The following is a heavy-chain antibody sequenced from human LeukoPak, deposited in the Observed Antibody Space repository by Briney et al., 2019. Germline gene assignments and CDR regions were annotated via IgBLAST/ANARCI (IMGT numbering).Heavy chain of an antibody. V-gene: IGHV3-7*01. CDR1: GFTFGNYW. D-gene: IGHD4-17*01. CDR2: IKHDGSED. Sequence: TGGSLRLSCAASGFTFGNYWMTWVRQAPGKGLEWVANIKHDGSEDYYLDSVKGRFTISRDNAKNSLYLQMNSLRAEDTAVYYCARDRTTVTGRFDYWGQGTLVTVSS. J-gene: IGHJ4*02. CDR3: ARDRTTVTGRFDY.